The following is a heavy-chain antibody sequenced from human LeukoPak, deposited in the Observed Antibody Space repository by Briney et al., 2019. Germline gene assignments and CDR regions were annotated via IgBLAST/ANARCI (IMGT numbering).Heavy chain of an antibody. V-gene: IGHV3-23*01. CDR3: AKDLGGEGGSGFPGQ. D-gene: IGHD3-10*01. J-gene: IGHJ4*02. Sequence: PGGSLRLSCAACGFAFSSYSMSWVRQAPGKGLEWASAISGSGADTYYTDSVKGRFTISRDNSKTTLFLQMNSLRAEDTAIYYCAKDLGGEGGSGFPGQWGQGTLVTVSS. CDR2: ISGSGADT. CDR1: GFAFSSYS.